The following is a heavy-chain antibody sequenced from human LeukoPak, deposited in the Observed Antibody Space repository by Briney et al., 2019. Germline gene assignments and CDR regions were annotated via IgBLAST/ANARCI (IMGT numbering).Heavy chain of an antibody. Sequence: GGSLRLSCAASGFTFSSYWMSWVRQAPGKGLEWVANIKQDGSEKYYVDSVKGRFTISRDNAKNSLYLQMNSLRGEDTAVYYCAKKGGYEDFDYWGQGTLVTVSS. D-gene: IGHD5-12*01. J-gene: IGHJ4*02. CDR2: IKQDGSEK. CDR1: GFTFSSYW. V-gene: IGHV3-7*01. CDR3: AKKGGYEDFDY.